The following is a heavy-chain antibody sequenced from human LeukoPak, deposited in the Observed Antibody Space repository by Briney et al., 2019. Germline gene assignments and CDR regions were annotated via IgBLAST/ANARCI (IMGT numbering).Heavy chain of an antibody. Sequence: GGSLRLSCAASGFTFSSYAMNWVRQAPGKGLEWVSGISGSGGNTYYADSVKGRFTISRDNSKNTLYLQMNSLRAEDTAVYYCAKGSSYGSYSDWGQGTLVTVSS. J-gene: IGHJ4*02. D-gene: IGHD1-26*01. CDR2: ISGSGGNT. V-gene: IGHV3-23*01. CDR3: AKGSSYGSYSD. CDR1: GFTFSSYA.